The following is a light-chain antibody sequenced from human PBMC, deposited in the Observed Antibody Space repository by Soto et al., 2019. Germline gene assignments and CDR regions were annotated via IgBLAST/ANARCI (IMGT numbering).Light chain of an antibody. CDR1: SNDVGGYNY. CDR3: SSYISSSTLV. Sequence: QSALTQPASVSGSPGQSITISCTGTSNDVGGYNYVSWYQQHPGKAPKLMIYEVSNRPSGVSNRFSGSKSGNTASLTISGLQAEDEADYYCSSYISSSTLVFGTGTKVTVL. V-gene: IGLV2-14*01. CDR2: EVS. J-gene: IGLJ1*01.